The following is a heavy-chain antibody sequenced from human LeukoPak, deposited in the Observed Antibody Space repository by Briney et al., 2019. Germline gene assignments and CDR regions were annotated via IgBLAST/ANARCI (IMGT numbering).Heavy chain of an antibody. D-gene: IGHD3-3*01. CDR1: GYTFTGYY. Sequence: ASVKVSCKASGYTFTGYYMHWVRQAPGQGLEWMGWINPNSGGTNYAQKFQGRVTMTRDTSISTAYMELSSLRSEDTAVYYCARGPYDFWSGYCGDWGQGTLVTVSS. CDR3: ARGPYDFWSGYCGD. CDR2: INPNSGGT. J-gene: IGHJ4*02. V-gene: IGHV1-2*02.